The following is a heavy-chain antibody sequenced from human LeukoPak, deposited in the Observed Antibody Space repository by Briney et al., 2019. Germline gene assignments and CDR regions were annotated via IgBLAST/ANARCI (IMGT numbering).Heavy chain of an antibody. D-gene: IGHD6-13*01. Sequence: SETLSLTCTFSGGSISSGSYYWSWIRQPAGKGLEWIGRIYTSGSTNYNPSLKSRVTISVDTSKNQFSLKLSSVTAADTAVYYCARGIAAASERAFHIWGQGTMVTVSS. J-gene: IGHJ3*02. CDR1: GGSISSGSYY. CDR2: IYTSGST. V-gene: IGHV4-61*02. CDR3: ARGIAAASERAFHI.